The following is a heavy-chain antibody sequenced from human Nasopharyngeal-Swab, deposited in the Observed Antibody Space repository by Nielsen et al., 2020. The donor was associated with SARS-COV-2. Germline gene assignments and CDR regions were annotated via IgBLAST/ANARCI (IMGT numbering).Heavy chain of an antibody. V-gene: IGHV3-21*01. CDR2: ISSSSSYI. D-gene: IGHD3-3*01. CDR1: GFTFNNYN. J-gene: IGHJ6*02. Sequence: GESLKISCAASGFTFNNYNFNWVRQAPGKGLEWVSSISSSSSYIYYADSVKGRFTISRDNAKNSLYLQMNSLRAEDTAVYYCARAGLDYDFWSAYFMDVWGQGTTVTVSS. CDR3: ARAGLDYDFWSAYFMDV.